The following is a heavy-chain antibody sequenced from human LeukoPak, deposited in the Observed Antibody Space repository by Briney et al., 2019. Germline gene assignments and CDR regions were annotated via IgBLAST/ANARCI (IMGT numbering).Heavy chain of an antibody. V-gene: IGHV3-9*01. D-gene: IGHD3-22*01. CDR3: AKSYDSSGYRNDAFDI. CDR1: GFTFDDYA. J-gene: IGHJ3*02. CDR2: ISWNSGSI. Sequence: GGSLRLSCAASGFTFDDYAMHWVRQAPGKGLEWVSGISWNSGSIGYADSVKGRFTISRDNAKNSLYLQMNSLRAEDTALYYCAKSYDSSGYRNDAFDIWGQGTMVTVSS.